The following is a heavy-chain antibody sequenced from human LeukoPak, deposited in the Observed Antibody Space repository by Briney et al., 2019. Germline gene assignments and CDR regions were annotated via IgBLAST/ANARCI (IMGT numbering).Heavy chain of an antibody. CDR1: GFTVSTNY. J-gene: IGHJ3*02. CDR2: FYTSGST. D-gene: IGHD6-25*01. V-gene: IGHV3-53*01. CDR3: ARAGQRLPHDAFDI. Sequence: GGSLRLSCTASGFTVSTNYMSWVRQAPGKGLEWVSIFYTSGSTYYTDSVKGRFTISRDSSKNTVYLRMDSLRAEDTAVYYCARAGQRLPHDAFDIWGQGTTVTVSS.